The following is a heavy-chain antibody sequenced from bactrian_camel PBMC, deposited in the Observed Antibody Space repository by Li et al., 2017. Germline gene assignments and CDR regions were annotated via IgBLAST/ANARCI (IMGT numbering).Heavy chain of an antibody. CDR2: LHTGNGRT. CDR3: AADTPYLSLGCGTWREDFAY. Sequence: VQLVESGGGSVQAGGSLRLSCASSGSIYGDACVGWLRQAPGQGRKAIAHLHTGNGRTDYADSVQGRFTISLDNAKNTLYLQMNSLEPEDTAVYTCAADTPYLSLGCGTWREDFAYWGQGTQVTVS. D-gene: IGHD2*01. J-gene: IGHJ6*01. V-gene: IGHV3S1*01. CDR1: GSIYGDAC.